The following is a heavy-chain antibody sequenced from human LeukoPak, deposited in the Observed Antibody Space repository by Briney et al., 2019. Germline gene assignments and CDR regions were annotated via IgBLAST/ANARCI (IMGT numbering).Heavy chain of an antibody. CDR1: SGSISSYS. CDR3: ARVRPRDNSWYDAFDI. CDR2: IYITGRT. J-gene: IGHJ3*02. Sequence: ASETLSLTCTVSSGSISSYSWSWIRQPAGKGLEWIGXIYITGRTDYNPSLKSRVTMSVDTSKNQFSLRLNSVTAADTAVYYCARVRPRDNSWYDAFDIWGQGTMVTVSS. V-gene: IGHV4-4*07. D-gene: IGHD6-13*01.